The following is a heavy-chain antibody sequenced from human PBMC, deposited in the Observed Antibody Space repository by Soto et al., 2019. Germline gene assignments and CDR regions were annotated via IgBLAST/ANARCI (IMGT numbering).Heavy chain of an antibody. V-gene: IGHV1-8*01. Sequence: QVQLVQSGAEVKKPGASVTVSCKASGYTFTSYDINWVRQATGQGLEWMGWMNPNTGNTGYAQKFQGIVTMTRNTSISTAYMELSSLRSEDTAVYYCARWGDIVLMVNDYWGQGALVTVSS. CDR3: ARWGDIVLMVNDY. CDR2: MNPNTGNT. D-gene: IGHD2-8*01. J-gene: IGHJ4*02. CDR1: GYTFTSYD.